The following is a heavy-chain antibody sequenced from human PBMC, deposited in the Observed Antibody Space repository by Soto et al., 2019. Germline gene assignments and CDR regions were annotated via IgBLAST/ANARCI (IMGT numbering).Heavy chain of an antibody. CDR1: GGSISSYY. D-gene: IGHD3-10*01. CDR2: IYYSGST. J-gene: IGHJ6*02. CDR3: ARDQITMVRGVARGMDV. Sequence: SETLSLTCTVSGGSISSYYWSWIRQPPGKGLEWIGYIYYSGSTNYNPSLKSRVTISVDTSKNQSSLKLSSVTAADTAVYYCARDQITMVRGVARGMDVWGQGTTVTVSS. V-gene: IGHV4-59*01.